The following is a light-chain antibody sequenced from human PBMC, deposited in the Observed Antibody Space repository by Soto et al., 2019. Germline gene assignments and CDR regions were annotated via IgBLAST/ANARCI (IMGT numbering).Light chain of an antibody. CDR3: QQDQPYST. CDR1: QSISSR. J-gene: IGKJ5*01. V-gene: IGKV1-5*01. Sequence: DIQMTQSPATLSASVGARVPITCRARQSISSRLAWYQQNPGQAPQLLIYEASSLDSGVPARFSGSGSGTEFTLTISSLQHDDFASYCCQQDQPYSTFGQGTRLEIK. CDR2: EAS.